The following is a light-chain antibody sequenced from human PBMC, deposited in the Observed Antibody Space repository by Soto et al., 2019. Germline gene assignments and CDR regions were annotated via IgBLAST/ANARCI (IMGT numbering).Light chain of an antibody. V-gene: IGLV2-8*01. CDR2: EVN. J-gene: IGLJ3*02. Sequence: QSALTQPPSASGSPGQSVTISCTGTSSDIGGYNSVSWYQQHPGKAPKLMIYEVNKRPLGVPERFSGSKSGNTASLTVSGLQADDEADYYCSSSAGTTSFVLFGGGTKLTVL. CDR1: SSDIGGYNS. CDR3: SSSAGTTSFVL.